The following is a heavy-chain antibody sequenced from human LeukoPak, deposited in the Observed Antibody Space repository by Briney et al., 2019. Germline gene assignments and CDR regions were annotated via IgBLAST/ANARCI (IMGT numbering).Heavy chain of an antibody. CDR3: AKDQSRVGASDPFDY. J-gene: IGHJ4*02. V-gene: IGHV3-23*01. Sequence: QPGGSLRLSCAASGFTFSSFAMTWVRQAPGKGLEWVSGISGTGGSTYYADSVKGRFTISRENSINTVFLGMSSLRAEDTAIYYCAKDQSRVGASDPFDYWGQGILVTVSS. D-gene: IGHD1-26*01. CDR2: ISGTGGST. CDR1: GFTFSSFA.